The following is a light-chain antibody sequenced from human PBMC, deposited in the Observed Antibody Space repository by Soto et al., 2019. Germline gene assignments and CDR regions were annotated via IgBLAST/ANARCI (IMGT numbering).Light chain of an antibody. CDR1: QSLSSN. J-gene: IGKJ4*01. V-gene: IGKV3-15*01. Sequence: EIVMTQSPATLSVSPGERATLSCRASQSLSSNLAWYHQKPGQAPRLLIYGASTRATGIPARFSGSGSGTEFTLTISSLQSEDFAVYYCQQYNNWPPLTFGGGTKVEI. CDR2: GAS. CDR3: QQYNNWPPLT.